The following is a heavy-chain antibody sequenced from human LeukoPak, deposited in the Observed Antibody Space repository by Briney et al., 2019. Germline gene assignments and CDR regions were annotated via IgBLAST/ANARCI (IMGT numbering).Heavy chain of an antibody. Sequence: SETLSLTCSVSGGSISSYYWSWIRQPPGKGLEWIGYIYYSGDTNYNPSLKSRVTMSVDTSKNQFSLKLSSVTAADTAVYYCARDIVGVTRAFGYWGQGTLATVSS. CDR1: GGSISSYY. V-gene: IGHV4-59*01. CDR2: IYYSGDT. D-gene: IGHD1-26*01. CDR3: ARDIVGVTRAFGY. J-gene: IGHJ4*02.